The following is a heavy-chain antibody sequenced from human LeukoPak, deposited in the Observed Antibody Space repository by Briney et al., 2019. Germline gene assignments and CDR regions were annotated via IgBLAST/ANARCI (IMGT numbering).Heavy chain of an antibody. D-gene: IGHD4-23*01. V-gene: IGHV4-31*03. J-gene: IGHJ4*02. Sequence: PSETLSLTCTVPGGSISSGGYYWSWIRQHPGKGLEWIGYIYYSGSTYYNPSLKSRVTISVDTSKNQFSLKLSSVTAADTAVYYCARDGNYGGNSRAFDYWGQGTLVTVSS. CDR3: ARDGNYGGNSRAFDY. CDR2: IYYSGST. CDR1: GGSISSGGYY.